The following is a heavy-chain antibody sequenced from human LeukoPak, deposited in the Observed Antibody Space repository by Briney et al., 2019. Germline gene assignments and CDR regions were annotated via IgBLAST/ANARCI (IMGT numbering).Heavy chain of an antibody. J-gene: IGHJ4*02. CDR2: TTSNGGST. CDR3: VKKTTSWYYFDY. V-gene: IGHV3-64D*06. D-gene: IGHD2-2*01. CDR1: GFTFSSYA. Sequence: PGGSLRLSCSGSGFTFSSYAMHWVRQAPGQGLEYVSATTSNGGSTYYTDSVKGRFTISRDNSKNTLYLQMSSLRAEDTAVYYCVKKTTSWYYFDYWGQGTLVTVSS.